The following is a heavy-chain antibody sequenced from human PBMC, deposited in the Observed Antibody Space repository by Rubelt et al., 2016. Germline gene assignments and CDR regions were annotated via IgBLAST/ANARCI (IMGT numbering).Heavy chain of an antibody. CDR2: LNPTRGGT. CDR3: ARDLYKGPRWLVAY. Sequence: QVQLAQSGAEVKKPGASVKVSCKASGYTFTGYYMHWVRQAPGQGLEWMGWLNPTRGGTNYAKKFQGRVTMTRDTSISTAYMGLSRRGSDDTAGYYCARDLYKGPRWLVAYGGQGPLVTCSS. CDR1: GYTFTGYY. D-gene: IGHD6-19*01. V-gene: IGHV1-2*02. J-gene: IGHJ4*02.